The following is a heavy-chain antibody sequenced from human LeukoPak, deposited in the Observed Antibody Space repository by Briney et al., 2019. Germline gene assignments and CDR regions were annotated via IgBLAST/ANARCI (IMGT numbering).Heavy chain of an antibody. J-gene: IGHJ3*02. CDR2: ISHDGGRP. Sequence: GRSLRLSFSPSGFTFSSYGIHSVCEAPHKSPWWGAGISHDGGRPSYADSVKGRFTISRDNSKNTLYLQMSSLGPEDTAVYYCAKGRTIWWWFDASAIWGQGTMVTVSS. V-gene: IGHV3-30*18. D-gene: IGHD2-21*01. CDR3: AKGRTIWWWFDASAI. CDR1: GFTFSSYG.